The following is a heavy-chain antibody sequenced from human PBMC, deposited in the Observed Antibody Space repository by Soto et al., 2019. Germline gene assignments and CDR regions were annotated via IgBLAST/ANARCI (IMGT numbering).Heavy chain of an antibody. Sequence: QVQLVESGGGVVQPGGSLRLSCEASGFTFSKFGIHWVRQAPGKGLEWVAVVSYDGSFKYYADSVKGRFTISRDNSKNTPYLQMNRLRPEETALYYCSKDSDQLLFDYYYFGMDVWGPGNTVTVSS. CDR2: VSYDGSFK. V-gene: IGHV3-30*18. CDR1: GFTFSKFG. CDR3: SKDSDQLLFDYYYFGMDV. J-gene: IGHJ6*01. D-gene: IGHD2-2*01.